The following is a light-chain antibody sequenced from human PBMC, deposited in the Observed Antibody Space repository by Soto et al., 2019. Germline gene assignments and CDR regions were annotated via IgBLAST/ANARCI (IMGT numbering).Light chain of an antibody. J-gene: IGKJ1*01. Sequence: EIVLTQSPGTLSLSPGERATLSCRASQSVSSSYLAWYQQKPGQAPRLLIYGASSRATGIPDRFSGSGSGTDFTLIISRLEPEDFAVYYCQQYGSSPWPFGQGTKV. CDR3: QQYGSSPWP. CDR1: QSVSSSY. V-gene: IGKV3-20*01. CDR2: GAS.